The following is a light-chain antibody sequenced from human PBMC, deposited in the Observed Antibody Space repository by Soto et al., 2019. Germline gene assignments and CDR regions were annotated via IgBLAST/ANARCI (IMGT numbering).Light chain of an antibody. CDR2: EVT. CDR1: TSDVGTSNL. J-gene: IGLJ1*01. CDR3: CSYAGSSTYV. V-gene: IGLV2-23*02. Sequence: QSALTQPASVSGSPGQSITISCTGTTSDVGTSNLVSWYQQYPGKAPQVVISEVTKRPSGVSDRFSGSKSGNMASLTISGLQDEDEADYYCCSYAGSSTYVFGTGTKLTVL.